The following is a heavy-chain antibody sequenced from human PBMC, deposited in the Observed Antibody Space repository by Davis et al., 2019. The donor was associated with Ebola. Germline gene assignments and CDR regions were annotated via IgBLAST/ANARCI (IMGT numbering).Heavy chain of an antibody. CDR3: ARERLSCGGDCLDC. V-gene: IGHV3-48*03. J-gene: IGHJ4*02. CDR2: ISSSGSNV. D-gene: IGHD2-21*02. CDR1: GFTPSPYE. Sequence: PGGSLRLSCAPPGFTPSPYEINLVRHAPGKGLEWVLYISSSGSNVYYADSVRGRFTSSRDSAKDSVYLQMNSLRVDDTAVYYCARERLSCGGDCLDCWGQGTLVTVSS.